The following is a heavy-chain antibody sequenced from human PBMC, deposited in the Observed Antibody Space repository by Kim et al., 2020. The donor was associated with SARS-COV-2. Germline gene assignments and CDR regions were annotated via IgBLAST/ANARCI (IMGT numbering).Heavy chain of an antibody. CDR1: GFTFSNAW. V-gene: IGHV3-15*01. D-gene: IGHD3-22*01. Sequence: GGSLRLSCTASGFTFSNAWMSWVRQAPGKGLEWVGRIKSKTDGGTTDYAAPVKGRFTISRDDSKNTLYLQMNSLKTEDTAVYYCTTENPHSSGYYLTSGYWGQGTLVTVSS. CDR3: TTENPHSSGYYLTSGY. CDR2: IKSKTDGGTT. J-gene: IGHJ4*02.